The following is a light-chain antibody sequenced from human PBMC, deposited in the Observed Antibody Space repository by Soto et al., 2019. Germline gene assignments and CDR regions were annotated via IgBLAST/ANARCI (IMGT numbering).Light chain of an antibody. CDR3: QQSGSSPLT. CDR2: GAS. Sequence: EIVLTQSPGTLSLSPGERATLSCRASQSVSSSYLAWYQQKPGQAPRLLIYGASSRATGIPDRFSGSRSGTDFTLTISRLEPEDFAVFYCQQSGSSPLTFGGGTKVEIK. V-gene: IGKV3-20*01. J-gene: IGKJ4*01. CDR1: QSVSSSY.